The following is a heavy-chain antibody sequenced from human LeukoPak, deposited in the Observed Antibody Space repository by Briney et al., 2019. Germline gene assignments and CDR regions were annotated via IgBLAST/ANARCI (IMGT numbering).Heavy chain of an antibody. CDR3: AREEGVVVITTSYPDAFDI. J-gene: IGHJ3*02. D-gene: IGHD3-22*01. V-gene: IGHV3-48*03. CDR2: ISSSGSTI. Sequence: PGGSLRLSCAASGFTFSSYEMNWVRQAPGKGLEWVSYISSSGSTIYYADSVKGRFTISRDNAKNSLYLQMNSLRAEDTAVYYCAREEGVVVITTSYPDAFDIWGQGTMVTVSS. CDR1: GFTFSSYE.